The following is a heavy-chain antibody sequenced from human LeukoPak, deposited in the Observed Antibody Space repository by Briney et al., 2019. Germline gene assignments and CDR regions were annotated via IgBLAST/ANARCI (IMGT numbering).Heavy chain of an antibody. Sequence: PSETLSLTCTVSGGSISSGGYYRSWIRQRPGKGLEWIGYIYYGGSTYYNPSLKSRAVISIDTSKNQFSLKLSSVTAADTAVYYCATKGAAIPYYYYGMDVWGQGTTVTVSS. J-gene: IGHJ6*02. CDR2: IYYGGST. CDR3: ATKGAAIPYYYYGMDV. V-gene: IGHV4-31*03. CDR1: GGSISSGGYY. D-gene: IGHD2-2*01.